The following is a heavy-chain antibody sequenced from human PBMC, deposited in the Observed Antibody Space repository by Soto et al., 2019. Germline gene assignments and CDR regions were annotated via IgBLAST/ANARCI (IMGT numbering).Heavy chain of an antibody. V-gene: IGHV3-72*01. CDR1: GFTFSDHY. Sequence: EVQLVESGGGLVQPGGSLRLSCTASGFTFSDHYMDWVRQAPGKGLEWVGRARNKANSYTTEYAASVKGRFTISRDDSKNSLYLQMNSLKTEDTAVYYCAKDRGRGLYTGTYSAFDIWGQGTMVTVSS. D-gene: IGHD1-26*01. CDR3: AKDRGRGLYTGTYSAFDI. J-gene: IGHJ3*02. CDR2: ARNKANSYTT.